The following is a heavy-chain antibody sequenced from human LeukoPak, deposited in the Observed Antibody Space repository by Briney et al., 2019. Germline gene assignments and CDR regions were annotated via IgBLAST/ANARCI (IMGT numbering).Heavy chain of an antibody. CDR2: ISSSSSYI. Sequence: SGGSLRLSCAASGFTFSSYSMNWVRQAPGKGLEWVSSISSSSSYIYYEESVKGRFTISRDNAKNSLYLQMNSLRAEDTAVYYCARDRGDYWGQGTLVTVSS. V-gene: IGHV3-21*01. CDR3: ARDRGDY. CDR1: GFTFSSYS. D-gene: IGHD5-24*01. J-gene: IGHJ4*02.